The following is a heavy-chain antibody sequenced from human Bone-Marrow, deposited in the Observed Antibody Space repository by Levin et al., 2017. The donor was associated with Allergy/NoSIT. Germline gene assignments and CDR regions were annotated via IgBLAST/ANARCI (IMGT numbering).Heavy chain of an antibody. D-gene: IGHD3-9*01. CDR3: AKPYFDILTGYYPSFAY. Sequence: GESLKISCKASGYTFTDYYIHWVRQAPGEGLEWMGWINPNSGATNFAQRFQGRITLTRDTSTSTAYMDLSRLRSDDTAVYYCAKPYFDILTGYYPSFAYWGQGTLVTVSS. V-gene: IGHV1-2*02. CDR1: GYTFTDYY. J-gene: IGHJ4*02. CDR2: INPNSGAT.